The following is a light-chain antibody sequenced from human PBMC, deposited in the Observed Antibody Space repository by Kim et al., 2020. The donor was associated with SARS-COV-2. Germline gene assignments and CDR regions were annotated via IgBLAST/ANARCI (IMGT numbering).Light chain of an antibody. Sequence: ASVGDRVTITCRASQSIGVYLNWYQQKPGKAPNLLISAASSLRSGVPSRFSGSGSGTDFTLTISSLQPEDFATYFCQQSYTTPPLTFGEGTKVEI. J-gene: IGKJ4*01. V-gene: IGKV1-39*01. CDR3: QQSYTTPPLT. CDR2: AAS. CDR1: QSIGVY.